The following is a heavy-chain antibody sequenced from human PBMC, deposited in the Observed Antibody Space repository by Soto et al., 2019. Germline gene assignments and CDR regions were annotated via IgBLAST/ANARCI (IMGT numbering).Heavy chain of an antibody. CDR2: IRTCGSTM. CDR1: GFTFSDYY. D-gene: IGHD3-16*01. V-gene: IGHV3-11*01. CDR3: ARGLWNFDL. Sequence: QVQLVESGGGLVKPGGSLRLSCAASGFTFSDYYMSWIRQAPGRGLQWVSYIRTCGSTMYYADSVKGRFTVSRDNAKNSLYLRMNRLRAEDTAVYYCARGLWNFDLWGRGTLVTVSS. J-gene: IGHJ2*01.